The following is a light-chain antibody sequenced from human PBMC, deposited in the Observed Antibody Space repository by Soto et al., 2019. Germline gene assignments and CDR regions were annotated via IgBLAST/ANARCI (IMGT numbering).Light chain of an antibody. CDR1: GSDVGDFRY. CDR3: NSYTDNNTPV. Sequence: QSVLTQPASVSGFPGQSIAISCSGTGSDVGDFRYVSWYQQRPGNAPKVLIYDVSNRPSGVSNRFSGSKSGNTASLTISGLQAEDEADYLCNSYTDNNTPVFGGGTKVTVL. V-gene: IGLV2-14*01. J-gene: IGLJ2*01. CDR2: DVS.